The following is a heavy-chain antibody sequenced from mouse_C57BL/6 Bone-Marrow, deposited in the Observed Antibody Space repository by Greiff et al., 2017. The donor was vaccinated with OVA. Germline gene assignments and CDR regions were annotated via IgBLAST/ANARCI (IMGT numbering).Heavy chain of an antibody. CDR3: ARSTAWFAY. J-gene: IGHJ3*01. CDR1: GYTFTSYW. Sequence: QVHVKQPGAELVKPGASVKMSCKASGYTFTSYWITWVKQRPGQGLEWIGDIYPGSGSTNYNEKFKSKATLTVDTSSSTAYMQLSSLTSEDSAVYYCARSTAWFAYWGQGTLGTVSA. CDR2: IYPGSGST. V-gene: IGHV1-55*01.